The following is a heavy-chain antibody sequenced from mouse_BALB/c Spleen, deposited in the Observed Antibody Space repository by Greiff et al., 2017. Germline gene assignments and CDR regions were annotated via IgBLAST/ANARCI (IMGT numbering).Heavy chain of an antibody. CDR1: GYTFTSYW. D-gene: IGHD1-1*01. CDR2: IFPGTGTT. CDR3: ARRGSSHWYFDV. Sequence: VKLMESGAELVKPGASVKLSCKTSGYTFTSYWIQWVKQRPGQGLGWIGEIFPGTGTTYYNEKFKGKATLTIDTSSSTAYMQLSSLTSEDSAVYFCARRGSSHWYFDVWGAGTTVTVSS. V-gene: IGHV1S132*01. J-gene: IGHJ1*01.